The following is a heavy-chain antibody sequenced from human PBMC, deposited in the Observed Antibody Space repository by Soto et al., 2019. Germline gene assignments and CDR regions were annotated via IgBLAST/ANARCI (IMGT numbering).Heavy chain of an antibody. V-gene: IGHV4-59*01. J-gene: IGHJ6*02. CDR1: GGSISSYY. CDR3: ARVSRSRIYYYGMDV. CDR2: IYYSGST. Sequence: NPSETLSLTCTVSGGSISSYYWSWIRQPPGKGLEWIGYIYYSGSTNYNPSLKSRVTISVDTSKNQFSLKLSSVTAADTAVYYCARVSRSRIYYYGMDVWGQGTTVTVSS.